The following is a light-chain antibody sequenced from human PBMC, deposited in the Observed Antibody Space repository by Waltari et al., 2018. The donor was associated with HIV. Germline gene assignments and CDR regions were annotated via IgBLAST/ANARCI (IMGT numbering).Light chain of an antibody. CDR3: ETWDSSLSAVV. Sequence: QSVLTQPPSVSATPGQKVTISCSGSSSNIGNNYVYWYQQLPGTAHKLLTYHNYKRPSGIPDRFSGSKSGTSATLGITGLQTGDEADYYCETWDSSLSAVVFGGGTKLTVL. V-gene: IGLV1-51*01. J-gene: IGLJ2*01. CDR1: SSNIGNNY. CDR2: HNY.